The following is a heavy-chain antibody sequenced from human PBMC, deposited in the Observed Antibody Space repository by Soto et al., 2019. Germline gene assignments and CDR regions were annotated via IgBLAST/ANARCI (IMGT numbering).Heavy chain of an antibody. CDR1: GGSISSGGYS. Sequence: TLSLTCAVSGGSISSGGYSWSWIRQPPGKGLEWIGYIYHSGSTYYNPSLKSRVTISVDRSKNQFSLKLSSVTAADTAVYYCASPVECSTTSCFRWGQGTLVTVS. D-gene: IGHD2-2*01. CDR2: IYHSGST. CDR3: ASPVECSTTSCFR. J-gene: IGHJ4*02. V-gene: IGHV4-30-2*01.